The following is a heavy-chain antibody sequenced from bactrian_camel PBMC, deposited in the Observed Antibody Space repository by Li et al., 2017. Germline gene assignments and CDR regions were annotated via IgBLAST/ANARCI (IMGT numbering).Heavy chain of an antibody. V-gene: IGHV3S40*01. D-gene: IGHD7*01. CDR1: GFDFSTDA. Sequence: VQLVESGGGLVQPGGSLKLSCVASGFDFSTDAMAWVRQAPSQGLEWVSSDGSGTVYYADSVKGRFTISRDNAKNTVYLQMNSLKPEDTAVYYCAAGLRVGG. CDR2: SDGSGTV.